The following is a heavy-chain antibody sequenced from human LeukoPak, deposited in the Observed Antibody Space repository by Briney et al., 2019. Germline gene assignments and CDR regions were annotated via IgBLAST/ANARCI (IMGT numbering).Heavy chain of an antibody. V-gene: IGHV4-4*07. D-gene: IGHD3-22*01. CDR1: GGSISSYY. CDR3: ARGYDGSGYYYRNWYFDL. Sequence: KPSETLSLTCTVSGGSISSYYWSWIRQPAGKGLEWIGRIYTSGSTNYNPSLKSRVTMSVDTSKNQFSLKLSSVTAADTAVYYCARGYDGSGYYYRNWYFDLWGRGTLVTVSS. CDR2: IYTSGST. J-gene: IGHJ2*01.